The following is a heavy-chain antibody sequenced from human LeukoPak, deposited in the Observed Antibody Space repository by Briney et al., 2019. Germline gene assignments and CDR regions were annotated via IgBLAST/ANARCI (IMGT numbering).Heavy chain of an antibody. CDR1: GYTFTSYG. Sequence: ASVKVSRKASGYTFTSYGISWVRQAPGQGLEWMGWISAYNGNTNYAQKLQGRVTMTTDTSTSTAYMELRSLRSDDMAVYYCARDYDSSGYYLTTFDYWGQGTLVTVSS. CDR2: ISAYNGNT. D-gene: IGHD3-22*01. CDR3: ARDYDSSGYYLTTFDY. J-gene: IGHJ4*02. V-gene: IGHV1-18*03.